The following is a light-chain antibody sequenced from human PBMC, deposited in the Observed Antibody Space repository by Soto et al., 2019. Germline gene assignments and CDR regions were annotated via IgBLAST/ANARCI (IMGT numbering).Light chain of an antibody. CDR3: AAWDDSLSGYV. CDR1: SSNIGSNY. V-gene: IGLV1-47*01. Sequence: QSVLTQPPSASGTPGQRVTMSCFGSSSNIGSNYIYWYQQLPGAAPKLLIYTNNQRPSGVPDRFSGSKSGTSASLAISGLRSEDEADYYCAAWDDSLSGYVFGTGTKLTVI. CDR2: TNN. J-gene: IGLJ1*01.